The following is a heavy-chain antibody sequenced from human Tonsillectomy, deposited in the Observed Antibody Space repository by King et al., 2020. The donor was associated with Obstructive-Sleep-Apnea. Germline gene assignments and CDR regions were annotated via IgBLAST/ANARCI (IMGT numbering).Heavy chain of an antibody. V-gene: IGHV1-18*01. CDR3: AREVGCSGGSCYTRFDP. CDR1: GYTFTIYG. J-gene: IGHJ5*02. CDR2: ISAYNGNT. D-gene: IGHD2-15*01. Sequence: QLVQSGAEVKKPGASVKVSCKASGYTFTIYGISWVRQAPGQGLEWMVWISAYNGNTNYATKVQGRVTITSETSTGTAYMELRSRRSDDTAVYYCAREVGCSGGSCYTRFDPWGQGTLVTVSS.